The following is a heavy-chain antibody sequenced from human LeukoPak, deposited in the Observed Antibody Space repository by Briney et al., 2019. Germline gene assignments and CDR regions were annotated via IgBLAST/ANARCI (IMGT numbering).Heavy chain of an antibody. CDR3: AKGADVGLEELSLDYFDY. V-gene: IGHV3-30*18. D-gene: IGHD3-16*02. CDR2: ISYDGSNK. CDR1: GFTFSSYG. Sequence: PGGSLRLSCAASGFTFSSYGMHWVRQAPGKGLEWVAVISYDGSNKYYADSVKGRFTISRDNSKNTLYLQMNSLRAEDTAVYYCAKGADVGLEELSLDYFDYWGQGTLVTVSS. J-gene: IGHJ4*02.